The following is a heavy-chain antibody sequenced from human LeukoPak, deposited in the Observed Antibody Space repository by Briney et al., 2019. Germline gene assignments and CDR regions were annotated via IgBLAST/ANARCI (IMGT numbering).Heavy chain of an antibody. J-gene: IGHJ4*02. Sequence: SETLSLTCAVYGGSFSGYYWSWIRQPPGKGLGWIGEINHSGSTNYNPSLKSRVTISVDTSKNQFSLKLSSVTAADTAVYYCASSDVIVVVPRFDYWGQGTLVTVSS. D-gene: IGHD3-22*01. CDR3: ASSDVIVVVPRFDY. V-gene: IGHV4-34*01. CDR2: INHSGST. CDR1: GGSFSGYY.